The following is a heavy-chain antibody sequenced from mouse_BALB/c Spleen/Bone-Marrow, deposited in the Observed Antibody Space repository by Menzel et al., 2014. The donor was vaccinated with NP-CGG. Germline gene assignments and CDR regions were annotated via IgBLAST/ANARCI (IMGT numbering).Heavy chain of an antibody. CDR3: VRSRLRDWYFDV. D-gene: IGHD1-2*01. J-gene: IGHJ1*01. Sequence: QVQLQQSGVELVKLGASVKLSCKASGNTFTSYDINWVRQRPEQGLEWIGWIFPGDSTTKYNEKFKGKATLSTDKSSSTVHMQLSRLTSEDSAVYFCVRSRLRDWYFDVWGAGTTVTISS. CDR1: GNTFTSYD. V-gene: IGHV1S56*01. CDR2: IFPGDSTT.